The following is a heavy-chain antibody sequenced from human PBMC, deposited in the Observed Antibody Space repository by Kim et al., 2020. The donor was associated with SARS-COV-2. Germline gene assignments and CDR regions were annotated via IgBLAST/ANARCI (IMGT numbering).Heavy chain of an antibody. V-gene: IGHV4-34*01. J-gene: IGHJ4*02. CDR1: GGSFSGYY. CDR3: ARARRGSGSYYNDIKHSYYFDY. Sequence: SETLSLTCAVYGGSFSGYYWSWIRQPPGKGLEWIGEINHSGSTNYNPSLKSRVTISVDTSKNQFSLKLSSVTAADTAVYYCARARRGSGSYYNDIKHSYYFDYWGQGTLVTVSS. CDR2: INHSGST. D-gene: IGHD3-10*01.